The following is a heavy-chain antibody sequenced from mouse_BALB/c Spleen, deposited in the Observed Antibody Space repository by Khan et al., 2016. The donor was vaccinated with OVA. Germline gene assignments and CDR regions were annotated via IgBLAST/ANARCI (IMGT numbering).Heavy chain of an antibody. J-gene: IGHJ4*01. D-gene: IGHD1-1*01. CDR3: GRSYGSWAMDY. Sequence: VQLKESGPSLVKPSQTLSLTCSVTGDSITSGFWNWIRKFPGNKFEYMGYVTYSGNTYYNPSLKSRISITRDTSTSQYYLQLNSVTTEDTATYFCGRSYGSWAMDYWGQGTSVTVSS. CDR1: GDSITSGF. V-gene: IGHV3-8*02. CDR2: VTYSGNT.